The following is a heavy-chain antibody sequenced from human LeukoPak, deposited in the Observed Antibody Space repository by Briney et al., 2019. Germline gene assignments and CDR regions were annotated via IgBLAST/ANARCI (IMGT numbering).Heavy chain of an antibody. D-gene: IGHD2-2*01. V-gene: IGHV3-9*01. J-gene: IGHJ6*02. Sequence: GRSLRLSCAASGFTFDDYAMHWVRQAPGKGLEWVSGISWNSGSTGYADSVKGRFTISRDNAKNSLYLQMNSLRAEDTALYYCAKGLYCSSTSCYYSNYGMDVWGQGPTVTVSS. CDR3: AKGLYCSSTSCYYSNYGMDV. CDR2: ISWNSGST. CDR1: GFTFDDYA.